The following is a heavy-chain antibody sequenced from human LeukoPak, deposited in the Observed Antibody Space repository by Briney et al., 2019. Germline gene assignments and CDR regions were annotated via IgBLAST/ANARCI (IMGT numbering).Heavy chain of an antibody. CDR2: IYYSGST. Sequence: PSETLSLTCTVSGGSISNFYCSWIRQPPGKGLEWIGYIYYSGSTDYNPSLKSRVTMSVDTSKNQFSLRLSSVTAADTAVYYCARDRPNSSSLDYWGQGTLVTVSS. CDR3: ARDRPNSSSLDY. D-gene: IGHD6-6*01. J-gene: IGHJ4*02. CDR1: GGSISNFY. V-gene: IGHV4-59*01.